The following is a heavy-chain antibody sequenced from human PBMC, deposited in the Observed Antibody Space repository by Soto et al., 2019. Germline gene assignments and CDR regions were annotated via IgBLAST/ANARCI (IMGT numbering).Heavy chain of an antibody. CDR3: ARHGCSSATCYGGVDY. J-gene: IGHJ4*02. CDR1: GYSFTNYW. D-gene: IGHD2-2*01. V-gene: IGHV5-51*01. Sequence: PGESLKISCKASGYSFTNYWIGWVRQMPGKGLEWMGIIYPGDSDTRYSPSFQGQVTISVDKSITTAFLQWSSLKASDSAMYYCARHGCSSATCYGGVDYWGQGT. CDR2: IYPGDSDT.